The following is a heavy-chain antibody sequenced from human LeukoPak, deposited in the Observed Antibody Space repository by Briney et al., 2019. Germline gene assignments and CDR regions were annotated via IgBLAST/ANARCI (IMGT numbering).Heavy chain of an antibody. CDR1: GYTFTSYG. J-gene: IGHJ4*02. D-gene: IGHD4-17*01. Sequence: SVKVSCKASGYTFTSYGISWVRQAPGQGLEWMGGIIPIFGTANYAQKFQGRVTMTRDTSTSTVYMELSSLRSEDTAVYYCARGEGYGDFDYWGQGTLVTVSS. CDR3: ARGEGYGDFDY. CDR2: IIPIFGTA. V-gene: IGHV1-69*05.